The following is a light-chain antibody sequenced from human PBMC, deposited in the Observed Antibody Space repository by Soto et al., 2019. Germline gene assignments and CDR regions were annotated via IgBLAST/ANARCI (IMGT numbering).Light chain of an antibody. J-gene: IGKJ1*01. CDR1: QSVSSSY. CDR2: GAS. V-gene: IGKV3-20*01. Sequence: ESVLTQSPGTLSLSPGERATLSCRASQSVSSSYLAWYQQKPGQAPRLLIYGASSRATGIPDRFSGSGSGTDFTLTTSRLEPEDFAVYYCQQYGSSPPWTFGQGTKVDIK. CDR3: QQYGSSPPWT.